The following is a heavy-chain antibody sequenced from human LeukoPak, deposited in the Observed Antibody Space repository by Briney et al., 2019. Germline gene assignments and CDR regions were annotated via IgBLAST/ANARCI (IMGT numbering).Heavy chain of an antibody. D-gene: IGHD7-27*01. CDR1: GGSISSSSYY. V-gene: IGHV4-39*01. CDR3: ARKYGLTGGIDY. J-gene: IGHJ4*02. CDR2: IYYSGST. Sequence: PSETLSLTCTVSGGSISSSSYYWGWIRQPPGKGLEWIGSIYYSGSTYYNPSLKSRVTISVDTSKNQFSLKLSSVTAADTAVYYCARKYGLTGGIDYWGQGTLVTVSS.